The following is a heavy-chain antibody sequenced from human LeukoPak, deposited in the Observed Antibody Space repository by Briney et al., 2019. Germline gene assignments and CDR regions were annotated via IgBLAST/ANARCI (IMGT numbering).Heavy chain of an antibody. D-gene: IGHD3-10*01. V-gene: IGHV4-4*07. CDR3: ARSATYYYGSGSPTRNWFDP. J-gene: IGHJ5*02. Sequence: SETLSLTCTVSGGSISSYYWSWIRQPAGKGLEWIGRIYTSGSTNYNPSLKSRVTMSVDTSKNQFSLKLSSVTAADTAVYYCARSATYYYGSGSPTRNWFDPWGQGTLVTVSS. CDR1: GGSISSYY. CDR2: IYTSGST.